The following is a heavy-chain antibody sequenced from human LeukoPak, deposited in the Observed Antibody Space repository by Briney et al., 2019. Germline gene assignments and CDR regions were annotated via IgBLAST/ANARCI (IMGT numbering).Heavy chain of an antibody. CDR1: GFTFSSYA. CDR3: ARTSPMVRGPPPIDAFDI. V-gene: IGHV3-23*01. D-gene: IGHD3-10*01. Sequence: GGSLRLSCAASGFTFSSYAMTWVRQTPEKGLEWVSAISGRSSYTYFADSVRGRFTISRDNSNNTLHLQMSSLGAEDTAVYFCARTSPMVRGPPPIDAFDIWGRGTLVTVSS. J-gene: IGHJ3*02. CDR2: ISGRSSYT.